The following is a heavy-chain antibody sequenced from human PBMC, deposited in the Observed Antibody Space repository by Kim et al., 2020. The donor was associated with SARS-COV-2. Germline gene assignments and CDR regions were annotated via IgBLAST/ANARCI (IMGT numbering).Heavy chain of an antibody. V-gene: IGHV4-34*01. CDR1: GGSFSGYY. Sequence: SETLSLTCAVYGGSFSGYYWTWIRQPPGKGLEWIGEINHGGSTNYNPFLKSRVTISVDTSKNQFSLKLSSATAAEKALYYGGVVRGGPPRTNFGYWGQGT. CDR2: INHGGST. J-gene: IGHJ4*02. D-gene: IGHD2-15*01. CDR3: GVVRGGPPRTNFGY.